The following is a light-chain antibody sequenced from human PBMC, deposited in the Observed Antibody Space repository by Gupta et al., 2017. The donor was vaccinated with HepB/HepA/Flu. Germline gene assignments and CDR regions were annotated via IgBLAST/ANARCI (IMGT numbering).Light chain of an antibody. CDR2: RSN. CDR1: SDNVGNQG. J-gene: IGLJ1*01. CDR3: SAWDSSLSAHV. V-gene: IGLV10-54*04. Sequence: QAGLTQPPSVSKDLRQTATLPCTGNSDNVGNQGAVWLQQHPGHPPKLLSYRSNNRPSGISERFSASRSGNTASLTITGLQPEDEADYFCSAWDSSLSAHVFGTGTKVTVL.